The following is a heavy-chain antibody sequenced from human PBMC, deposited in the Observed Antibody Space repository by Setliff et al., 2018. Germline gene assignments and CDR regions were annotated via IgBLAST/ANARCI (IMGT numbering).Heavy chain of an antibody. CDR2: IYYTGTA. V-gene: IGHV4-38-2*02. D-gene: IGHD3-22*01. J-gene: IGHJ5*02. CDR3: VTAASARSRWYDMGWFDP. Sequence: SETLSLTCTVSGASISANHYWGWVRQPPGKGLEWIGSIYYTGTAYYNPSLKSRVTISVDTSKNQFSLKLSSVTAADTAVYYCVTAASARSRWYDMGWFDPWGQGTLVTVSS. CDR1: GASISANHY.